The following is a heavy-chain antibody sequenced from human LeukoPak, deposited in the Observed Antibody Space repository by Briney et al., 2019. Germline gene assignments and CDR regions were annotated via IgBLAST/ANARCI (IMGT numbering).Heavy chain of an antibody. Sequence: GGSLRLSCAASGFTFSSDAMSWVRQGPGKGLEWVSATSGSAGSTSYAASVKGRFTISRDNSKNPRYLQMSSLRAEDTAVYYCAKGVDGSYPWHWGQGTLVTVSS. V-gene: IGHV3-23*01. J-gene: IGHJ4*02. CDR1: GFTFSSDA. CDR2: TSGSAGST. CDR3: AKGVDGSYPWH. D-gene: IGHD1-26*01.